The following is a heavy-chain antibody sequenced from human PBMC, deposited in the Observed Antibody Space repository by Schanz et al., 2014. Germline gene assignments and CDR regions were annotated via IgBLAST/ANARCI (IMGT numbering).Heavy chain of an antibody. CDR2: ISYDGRNK. V-gene: IGHV3-30-3*01. J-gene: IGHJ4*02. Sequence: QVQLVESGGGVVQPGRSLRLSCAASGFTFSSYAMHWVRQAPGKGLEWVAVISYDGRNKYYADSVEGRFTISRDNSRNTLYLQMNSLRTEDTAVYYCASPSGYSDYGTYFDFWGQGTLXTVSS. D-gene: IGHD5-12*01. CDR3: ASPSGYSDYGTYFDF. CDR1: GFTFSSYA.